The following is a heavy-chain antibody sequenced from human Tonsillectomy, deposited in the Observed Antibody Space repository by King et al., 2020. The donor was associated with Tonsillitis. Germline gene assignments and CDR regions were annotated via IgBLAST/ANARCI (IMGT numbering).Heavy chain of an antibody. Sequence: VQLVESGGGVVQPGGSLRLSCASSGFDFSSYGKHWVRQAPGKGLEWVAVISFDASRENYADSVKGRFTISRDNSKNTLYLQMNSLRAEDTAVYYCARERLYSSDWGIDYWGQGSLVTVSS. CDR1: GFDFSSYG. CDR2: ISFDASRE. CDR3: ARERLYSSDWGIDY. V-gene: IGHV3-33*05. J-gene: IGHJ4*02. D-gene: IGHD6-19*01.